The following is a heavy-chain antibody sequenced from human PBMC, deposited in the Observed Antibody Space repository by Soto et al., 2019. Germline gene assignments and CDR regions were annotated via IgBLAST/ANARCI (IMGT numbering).Heavy chain of an antibody. CDR3: ERDGYYYYGMDV. Sequence: GGSLRLSCAASGFTFSSYEMNWVRQAPGKGLEWVSYISSSGSTIYYADSVKGRFTISRDNAKNSLYLQMNSLRAEDTAVYYCERDGYYYYGMDVWGQGTTVTVSS. J-gene: IGHJ6*02. CDR2: ISSSGSTI. CDR1: GFTFSSYE. V-gene: IGHV3-48*03.